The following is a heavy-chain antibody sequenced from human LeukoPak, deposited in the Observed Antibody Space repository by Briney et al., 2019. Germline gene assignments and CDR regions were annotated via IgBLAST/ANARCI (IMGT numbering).Heavy chain of an antibody. Sequence: PSQTLSLTCTVSGGSISSGSYYWSWIRQPAGKGLEWIGRIYTSGSTNYNPSLKSRVTISVDTSKNLFSLKLSSVTAADTAVYYCARDNYDYVWGRYRQRNPEYFQHWGQGSLVTVSS. V-gene: IGHV4-61*02. CDR3: ARDNYDYVWGRYRQRNPEYFQH. CDR1: GGSISSGSYY. J-gene: IGHJ1*01. D-gene: IGHD3-16*02. CDR2: IYTSGST.